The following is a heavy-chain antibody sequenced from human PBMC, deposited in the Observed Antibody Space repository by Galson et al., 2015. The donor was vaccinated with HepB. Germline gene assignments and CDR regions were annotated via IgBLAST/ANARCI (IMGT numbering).Heavy chain of an antibody. CDR3: ARVRTRRPPHYYYGLDV. V-gene: IGHV6-1*01. CDR1: GDSVSSNTAA. CDR2: TYYRSKWYQ. J-gene: IGHJ6*02. Sequence: CAISGDSVSSNTAAWNWIRQSPSRGLEWLGRTYYRSKWYQDYADSVWSRMTINSDTSKNQFSLHLNSVTPEDTAVYYCARVRTRRPPHYYYGLDVWGHGTTVTVSS.